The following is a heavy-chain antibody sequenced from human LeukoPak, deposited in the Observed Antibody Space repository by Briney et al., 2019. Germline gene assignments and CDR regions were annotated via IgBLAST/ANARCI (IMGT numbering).Heavy chain of an antibody. CDR2: IYPGDSDT. CDR1: GYSFTSYW. V-gene: IGHV5-51*01. Sequence: GESLKISCKGSGYSFTSYWIGWVRQMPGKGLEWMVIIYPGDSDTRYSPSFQGQVTISADKSISTAYLQWSSLKASDTAMYYCARQAHIAAAGTGNYYYYMDVWGKGTTVTVSS. J-gene: IGHJ6*03. CDR3: ARQAHIAAAGTGNYYYYMDV. D-gene: IGHD6-13*01.